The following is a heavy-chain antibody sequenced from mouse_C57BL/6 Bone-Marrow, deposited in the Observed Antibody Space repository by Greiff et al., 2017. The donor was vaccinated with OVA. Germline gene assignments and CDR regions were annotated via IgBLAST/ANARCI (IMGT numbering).Heavy chain of an antibody. V-gene: IGHV1-26*01. Sequence: EVQLQQSGPELVKPGASVKISCKASGYTFTDYYMNWVKQSHGKSLEWIGDIHPTNGGTSYNQKFKGKATLTVDKSSSTAYMELRSLTSEDSAVYYCASYYYSSSYGAMDYGGQGTSVTVTA. CDR3: ASYYYSSSYGAMDY. D-gene: IGHD1-1*01. CDR2: IHPTNGGT. J-gene: IGHJ4*01. CDR1: GYTFTDYY.